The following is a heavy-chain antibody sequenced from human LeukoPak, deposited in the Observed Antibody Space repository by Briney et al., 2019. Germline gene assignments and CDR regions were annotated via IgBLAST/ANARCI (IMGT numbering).Heavy chain of an antibody. CDR3: ARAPTYDSSGYPLDY. CDR1: GFTFSDYY. D-gene: IGHD3-22*01. V-gene: IGHV3-11*04. J-gene: IGHJ4*02. CDR2: ISSSGSTI. Sequence: GGPLRLSCAASGFTFSDYYMSWIRQAPGKGLERVSYISSSGSTIYYADSVKGRFTISRDNAKNSLYLQMNSLRAENTAVYYCARAPTYDSSGYPLDYWGQGTLVTVSS.